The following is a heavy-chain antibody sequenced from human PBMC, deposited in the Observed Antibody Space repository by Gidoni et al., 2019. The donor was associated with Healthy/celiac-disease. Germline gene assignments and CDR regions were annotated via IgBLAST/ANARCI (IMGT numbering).Heavy chain of an antibody. V-gene: IGHV3-33*01. D-gene: IGHD2-21*01. Sequence: QVQLVESGGGVVQPGRSLRLSCAASGFTFSSYGIHGVRQAPGKGLEWVAVIWYDGSNKYYADSVKGRFTISRDNSKNTLYLQMNSLRAEDTAVYYCARSPGGGYFTYWYFDLWGRGTLVTVSS. CDR1: GFTFSSYG. CDR2: IWYDGSNK. J-gene: IGHJ2*01. CDR3: ARSPGGGYFTYWYFDL.